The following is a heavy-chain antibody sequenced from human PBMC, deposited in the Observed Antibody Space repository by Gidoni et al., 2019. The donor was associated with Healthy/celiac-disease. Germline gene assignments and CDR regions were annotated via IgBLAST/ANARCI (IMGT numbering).Heavy chain of an antibody. V-gene: IGHV4-31*03. CDR1: GGSISTGGYY. J-gene: IGHJ4*02. CDR2: IYYSGST. CDR3: ARVGGVAD. Sequence: QVQLQQSGPGLVKPSQTLSLTCTFSGGSISTGGYYLSWIRQHPGKGLEWIGYIYYSGSTYYNPSLKSRVTISVDTSKNQFSLKLSSVTAADTAVYYCARVGGVADWGQGTLVTVSS. D-gene: IGHD3-3*01.